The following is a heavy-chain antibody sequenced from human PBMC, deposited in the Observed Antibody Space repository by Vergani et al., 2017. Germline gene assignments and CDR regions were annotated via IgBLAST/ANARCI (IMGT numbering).Heavy chain of an antibody. J-gene: IGHJ6*02. D-gene: IGHD2-2*01. CDR2: IYPGDSDT. V-gene: IGHV5-51*01. Sequence: EVQLLESGGGLVQPGGSLRLSCKGSGYSFTSYWIGWVRQMPGKGLEWMGIIYPGDSDTRYSPSFQGQVTMSADKSISTAYLQWSSLKASDTAMYYCARHLIIGGSARGVGYCSSTSCLRPYYYYYGMDVWGQGTTVTVSS. CDR3: ARHLIIGGSARGVGYCSSTSCLRPYYYYYGMDV. CDR1: GYSFTSYW.